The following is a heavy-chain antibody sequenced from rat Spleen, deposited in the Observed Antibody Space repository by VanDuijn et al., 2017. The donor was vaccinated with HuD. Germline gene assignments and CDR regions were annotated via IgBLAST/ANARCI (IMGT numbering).Heavy chain of an antibody. CDR1: GFTFNNYW. CDR3: TRVGHNNGVFAY. D-gene: IGHD1-10*01. Sequence: EVQLVESGGGLVQPGRSLKLSCVASGFTFNNYWMTWIRQAPGKGLEWVASITNTGGSTYYPDSVKGRFTISRDNAKSTLYLQMNSLRSEDTATYYCTRVGHNNGVFAYWGQGTLVTVSS. CDR2: ITNTGGST. J-gene: IGHJ3*01. V-gene: IGHV5-31*01.